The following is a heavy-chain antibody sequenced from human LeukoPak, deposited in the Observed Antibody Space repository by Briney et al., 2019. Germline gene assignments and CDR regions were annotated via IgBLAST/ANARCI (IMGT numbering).Heavy chain of an antibody. V-gene: IGHV1-46*01. D-gene: IGHD3-10*01. CDR3: ARPYGSGSYYPYYFDY. CDR2: INPSGGST. CDR1: GYTFTSYY. J-gene: IGHJ4*02. Sequence: ASVKVSCKASGYTFTSYYMHWVRQAPGQGLEWMGIINPSGGSTSYAQKFQGRVTMTRGTSTSTVYMELSSLRSEDTAVYYCARPYGSGSYYPYYFDYWGQGTLVTVSS.